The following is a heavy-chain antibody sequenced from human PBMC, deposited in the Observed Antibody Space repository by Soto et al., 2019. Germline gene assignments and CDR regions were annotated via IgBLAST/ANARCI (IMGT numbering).Heavy chain of an antibody. Sequence: QVTLKESGPVLVKPTETLTLTCTVSGFSLSNTGMGVSWIRQPPGKALEWLAHIFSIDEKSYSRSLETRLTIPKDTSRSQVVLTMTNVDPVDTATYYCARITYYYDSSGYYSLNWFDPWGQGTLVTVSS. CDR1: GFSLSNTGMG. CDR2: IFSIDEK. J-gene: IGHJ5*02. D-gene: IGHD3-22*01. CDR3: ARITYYYDSSGYYSLNWFDP. V-gene: IGHV2-26*01.